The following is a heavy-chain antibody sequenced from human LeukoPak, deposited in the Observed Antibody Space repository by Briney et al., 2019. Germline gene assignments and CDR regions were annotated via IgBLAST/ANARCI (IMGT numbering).Heavy chain of an antibody. CDR1: GGSFSGYY. V-gene: IGHV4-34*09. D-gene: IGHD3-10*01. CDR2: ISHSGST. Sequence: SETLSLTCAVYGGSFSGYYWIWIRQPPGKGLEWIGEISHSGSTNYNPSLKSRVTISVDTSKNQFSLKLSSVTAADTAVYYCARTARWFGETDWGQGTLVTVSS. J-gene: IGHJ4*02. CDR3: ARTARWFGETD.